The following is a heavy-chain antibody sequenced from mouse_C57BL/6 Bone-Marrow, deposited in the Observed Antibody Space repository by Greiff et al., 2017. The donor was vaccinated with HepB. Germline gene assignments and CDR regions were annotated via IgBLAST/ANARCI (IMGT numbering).Heavy chain of an antibody. D-gene: IGHD1-1*01. J-gene: IGHJ1*03. CDR2: IDPENGDT. CDR3: TTKSITTVVGYWYFDG. Sequence: EVQLQQSGAELVRPGASVKLSCTASGFNIKDDYMHWVKQRPEQGLEWIGWIDPENGDTEYASKFQGKATITADTSSNTAYLQLSSLTSEDTAVYYCTTKSITTVVGYWYFDGWGTGTTVTVAS. CDR1: GFNIKDDY. V-gene: IGHV14-4*01.